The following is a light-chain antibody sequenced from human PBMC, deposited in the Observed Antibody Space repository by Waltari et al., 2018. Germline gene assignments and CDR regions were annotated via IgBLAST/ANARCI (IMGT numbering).Light chain of an antibody. CDR3: QQSYSTPFT. CDR1: QSVTTS. J-gene: IGKJ3*01. Sequence: DFQMTQSPASLAASLGARVTITCRPSQSVTTSLNWYQQKSGEPPKPLISAASSFQSGVPSRFSGSGSGTDFTLTITHLQPEDVATYYCQQSYSTPFTFGPGTKVDIK. V-gene: IGKV1-39*01. CDR2: AAS.